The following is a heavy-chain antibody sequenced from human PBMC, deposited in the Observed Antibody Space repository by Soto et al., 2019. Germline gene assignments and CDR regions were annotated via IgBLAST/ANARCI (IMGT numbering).Heavy chain of an antibody. CDR3: AVGGSSGGGECDY. V-gene: IGHV1-58*01. CDR2: IVVGSGNT. J-gene: IGHJ4*02. Sequence: QMQLVQSGPEVKKPGTSVKVSCKASGFTFTSSAVQWVRQARGQRHEWIGWIVVGSGNTNYAQKFQERVTITRDMSTSTAYMELSSLRSEDTAVYYGAVGGSSGGGECDYWGQGTLVTVSS. CDR1: GFTFTSSA. D-gene: IGHD6-19*01.